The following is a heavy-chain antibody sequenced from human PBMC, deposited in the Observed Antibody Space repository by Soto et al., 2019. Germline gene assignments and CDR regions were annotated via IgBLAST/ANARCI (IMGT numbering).Heavy chain of an antibody. CDR1: GYSFTDYH. CDR3: ARGDSTDCSNGVCSFFYNHDMDV. Sequence: ASVKVSCKASGYSFTDYHIHWVRQAPGQGLEWLGRINPKSGGTSTAQKFQGWVTMTTDTPISTASMELTRLTPDDTAIYYCARGDSTDCSNGVCSFFYNHDMDVWGQGTTVTVSS. J-gene: IGHJ6*02. V-gene: IGHV1-2*04. D-gene: IGHD2-8*01. CDR2: INPKSGGT.